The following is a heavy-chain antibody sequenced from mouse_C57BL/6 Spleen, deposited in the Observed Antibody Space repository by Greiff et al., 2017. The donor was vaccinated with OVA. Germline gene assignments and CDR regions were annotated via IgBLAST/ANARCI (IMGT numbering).Heavy chain of an antibody. Sequence: QVQLKESGPGLVQPSQSLSITCTVSGFSLTSYGVHWVRQPPGKGLEWLGVIWSGGSTDYNAAFISRLSISKDNSKSQVFFKMNSLQADDTAIYYCAKSHYYGSSFWYFDVWGTGTTVTVSS. V-gene: IGHV2-4*01. CDR1: GFSLTSYG. J-gene: IGHJ1*03. D-gene: IGHD1-1*01. CDR3: AKSHYYGSSFWYFDV. CDR2: IWSGGST.